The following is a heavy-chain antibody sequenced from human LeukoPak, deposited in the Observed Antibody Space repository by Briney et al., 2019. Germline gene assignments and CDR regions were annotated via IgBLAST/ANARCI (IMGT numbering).Heavy chain of an antibody. J-gene: IGHJ4*02. CDR1: GYYFPSYR. Sequence: GESLKISCKGSGYYFPSYRIGWVRQTPGKGLEWMGIIYPGDSDTPYSPSFQGQVTISADKSISTAYLQWSSLKASDTAMYYCARPNYYGSGSPAGYWGQGTLVTVSS. V-gene: IGHV5-51*01. D-gene: IGHD3-10*01. CDR2: IYPGDSDT. CDR3: ARPNYYGSGSPAGY.